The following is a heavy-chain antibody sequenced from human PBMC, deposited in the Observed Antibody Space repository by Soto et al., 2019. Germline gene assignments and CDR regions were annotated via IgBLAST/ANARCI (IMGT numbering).Heavy chain of an antibody. D-gene: IGHD2-15*01. Sequence: GGSLRLSCAASGFTFSNAWMSWVRQAPGKGLEWVGRIKSKTDGGTTDYAAPVKGRVTTSREHSKNTLYLQMSSLKTEDTAVYYCTTVKVHGDTVVVVAATELGIDYWGQGTLVTVSS. J-gene: IGHJ4*02. CDR2: IKSKTDGGTT. CDR3: TTVKVHGDTVVVVAATELGIDY. CDR1: GFTFSNAW. V-gene: IGHV3-15*01.